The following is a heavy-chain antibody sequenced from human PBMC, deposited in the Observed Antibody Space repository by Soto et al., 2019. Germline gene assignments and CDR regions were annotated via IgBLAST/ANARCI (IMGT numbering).Heavy chain of an antibody. D-gene: IGHD4-17*01. CDR2: ISGSGNII. V-gene: IGHV3-23*01. CDR3: AKDPNGDYIGAFDD. J-gene: IGHJ4*02. Sequence: EVQLLESGGDLVQPGGSLRLSCAASGFAFSNYAVTWVRQAQGKGLEWVSSISGSGNIIYYADSVKGRFIISRDNSKNTQYLQMNSLRAEDTAVYYCAKDPNGDYIGAFDDWGQGTLVTVSS. CDR1: GFAFSNYA.